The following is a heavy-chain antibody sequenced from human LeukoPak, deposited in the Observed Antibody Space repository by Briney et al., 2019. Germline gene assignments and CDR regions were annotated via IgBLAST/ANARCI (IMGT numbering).Heavy chain of an antibody. Sequence: KPSETLSLTCTVSGGSISSYYWSWIRQPPGKGLEWIGYIYYSGSTNYNPSLKSRVTISVDTSKNQFSLKLSSVTAADTAVYYCARHAPSYYYDSSGQYEWYFDYWGQGTLVTVSS. V-gene: IGHV4-59*08. CDR3: ARHAPSYYYDSSGQYEWYFDY. CDR1: GGSISSYY. CDR2: IYYSGST. D-gene: IGHD3-22*01. J-gene: IGHJ4*02.